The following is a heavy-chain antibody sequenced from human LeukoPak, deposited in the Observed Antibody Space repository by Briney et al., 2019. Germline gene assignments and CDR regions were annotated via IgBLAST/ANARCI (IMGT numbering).Heavy chain of an antibody. V-gene: IGHV1-18*01. CDR2: ISVYNGNT. CDR3: ARDVKAAGMFDY. D-gene: IGHD6-13*01. Sequence: ASVKVSCKTSGYSFTTSGISWVRQAPGQGLEWMGWISVYNGNTNYAQKLQGRVTMTTDTSTSTAYMELRSLRSDDTAVYYCARDVKAAGMFDYWGQGTLVTVSS. J-gene: IGHJ4*02. CDR1: GYSFTTSG.